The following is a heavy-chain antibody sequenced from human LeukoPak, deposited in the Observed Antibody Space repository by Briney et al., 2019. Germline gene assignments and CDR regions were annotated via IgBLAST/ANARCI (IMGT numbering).Heavy chain of an antibody. CDR1: GFTFSNSA. D-gene: IGHD1-1*01. V-gene: IGHV3-23*01. CDR3: AKEEVPNDY. J-gene: IGHJ4*02. CDR2: ISISGGTT. Sequence: PGGSLRLSCAASGFTFSNSAMSWVRQAPGKGVEWVSGISISGGTTYYAASVKGRFTISRDNSKNTVDLQLNSLRAEDTAVYYCAKEEVPNDYWGQGTLVTVSS.